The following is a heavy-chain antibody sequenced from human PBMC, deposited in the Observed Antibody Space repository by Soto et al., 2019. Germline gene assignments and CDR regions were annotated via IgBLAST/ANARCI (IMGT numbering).Heavy chain of an antibody. V-gene: IGHV1-69*06. D-gene: IGHD3-3*01. J-gene: IGHJ4*02. CDR2: IVPMFGTS. CDR1: GGTSTRYA. Sequence: QERLVQSGAEVRKPGSSVKVSCKVTGGTSTRYAINWVRQAPGQGREWMGGIVPMFGTSKYAKKFQGRVTITADTSTNIAYMELRSLRSEDTAVYYCNRGSEYDFWSGYLWGQGTLVSVSS. CDR3: NRGSEYDFWSGYL.